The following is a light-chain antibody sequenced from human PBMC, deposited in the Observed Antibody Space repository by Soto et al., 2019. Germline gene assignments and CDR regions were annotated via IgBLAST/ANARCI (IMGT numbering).Light chain of an antibody. V-gene: IGLV2-14*01. Sequence: QSALTQPASVCGSPGQSITISCTGTSSDVGGNKYVSWYQQYPGKVPKLLINKVTNRPSGVSYRFSGSKSGNTASLTISALLAEDEADYFCASSTRDSLYVFGTGTKVTAL. J-gene: IGLJ1*01. CDR3: ASSTRDSLYV. CDR2: KVT. CDR1: SSDVGGNKY.